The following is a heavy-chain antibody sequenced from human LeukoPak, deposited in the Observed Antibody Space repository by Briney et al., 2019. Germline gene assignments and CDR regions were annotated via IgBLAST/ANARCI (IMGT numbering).Heavy chain of an antibody. Sequence: GGSLRLSCAASGFTFSDYYMSWIRQAPGKGREWISYISSSGSTIYYADSVKGRFTISRDNAKNSLFLQMNSLRAEDTAVYYCARPDDFWSGLDYWGQGTLVTVSS. J-gene: IGHJ4*02. D-gene: IGHD3-3*01. CDR2: ISSSGSTI. CDR3: ARPDDFWSGLDY. V-gene: IGHV3-11*04. CDR1: GFTFSDYY.